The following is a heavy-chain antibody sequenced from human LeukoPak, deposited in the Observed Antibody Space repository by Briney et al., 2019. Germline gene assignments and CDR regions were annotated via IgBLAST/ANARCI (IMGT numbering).Heavy chain of an antibody. V-gene: IGHV1-69*05. D-gene: IGHD5-24*01. CDR3: ARPLQAFIGYYYMDV. CDR1: GGTFSSYA. Sequence: ASVKVSCKASGGTFSSYAISWVRQAPGQGLEWMGGIIPIFGTANYAQKFQGRVTITTDESTSTAYMELSSLRSEDTAVYYCARPLQAFIGYYYMDVWGKGITVTVSS. CDR2: IIPIFGTA. J-gene: IGHJ6*03.